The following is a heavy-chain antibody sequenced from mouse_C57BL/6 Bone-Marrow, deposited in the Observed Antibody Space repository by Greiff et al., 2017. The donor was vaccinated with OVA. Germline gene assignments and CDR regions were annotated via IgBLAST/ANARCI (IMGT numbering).Heavy chain of an antibody. Sequence: VQLQQSGPELVKPGASVKISCKASGYTFTDYYMNWVKQSHGKSLEWIGDINPNNGGTSYNQKFKGKATLTVDKYSSTAYMELRSLTSEDSAVYYCAQTGKGAYYFDYWGQGTTLTVSS. D-gene: IGHD4-1*01. V-gene: IGHV1-26*01. CDR3: AQTGKGAYYFDY. CDR2: INPNNGGT. CDR1: GYTFTDYY. J-gene: IGHJ2*01.